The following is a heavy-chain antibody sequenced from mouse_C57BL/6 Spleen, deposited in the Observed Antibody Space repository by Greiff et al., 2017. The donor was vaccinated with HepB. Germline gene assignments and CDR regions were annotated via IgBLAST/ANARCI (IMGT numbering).Heavy chain of an antibody. CDR3: ARSGDYDYDPFAY. CDR1: GYTFTSYW. D-gene: IGHD2-4*01. V-gene: IGHV1-69*01. J-gene: IGHJ3*01. CDR2: IDPSDSYT. Sequence: QVQLQQPGAELVMPGASVKLSCKASGYTFTSYWMHWVKQRPGQGLEWIGEIDPSDSYTNYNQKFKGKSTLTVDKSSSTAYMQLSSLTSEDSAVYYCARSGDYDYDPFAYGGQGTLVTVSA.